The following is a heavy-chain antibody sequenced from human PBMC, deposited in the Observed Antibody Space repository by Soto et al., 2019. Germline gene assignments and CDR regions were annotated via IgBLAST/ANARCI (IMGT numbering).Heavy chain of an antibody. V-gene: IGHV4-61*01. Sequence: QVQLQESGPRLVKPSETLTLTCTVSGGSVSSTTYYWSWIRQSPGKGLEWIGNVFHSGRTDYNPPVKSRLAISIATSKMQFTLHRNSVTAADAAVYYCARGGYSGSGCLDCWGQGTLVTVSS. J-gene: IGHJ4*02. CDR3: ARGGYSGSGCLDC. CDR2: VFHSGRT. D-gene: IGHD1-26*01. CDR1: GGSVSSTTYY.